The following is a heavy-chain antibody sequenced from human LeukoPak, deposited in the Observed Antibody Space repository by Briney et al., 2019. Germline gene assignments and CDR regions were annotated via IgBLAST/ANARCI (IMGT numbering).Heavy chain of an antibody. J-gene: IGHJ6*03. CDR3: ARTTTVVTRDYYYYYMDV. Sequence: SETLSLTCTVSGGSISSYYWSWIRQPAGKGLEWIGRIYTNGSTNYNPSLKSRVTMSVDTSKNQFSLKLSSVTAADTAVYYCARTTTVVTRDYYYYYMDVWGKGTTVTVSS. CDR1: GGSISSYY. V-gene: IGHV4-4*07. D-gene: IGHD4-23*01. CDR2: IYTNGST.